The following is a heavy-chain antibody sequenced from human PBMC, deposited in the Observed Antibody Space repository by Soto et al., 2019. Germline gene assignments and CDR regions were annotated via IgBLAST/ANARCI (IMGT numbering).Heavy chain of an antibody. CDR3: ARDSYSSGWYLNYYYYYGMDV. V-gene: IGHV4-59*01. CDR2: IYYSGST. CDR1: GGSISSYY. D-gene: IGHD6-19*01. Sequence: QVQLQESGPGLVKPSETLSLTCTVSGGSISSYYWSWIRQPPGKGLEWIGYIYYSGSTNYNPSLKSRVTISVDTSKNQFSLKLSYVTAEDTAVYYCARDSYSSGWYLNYYYYYGMDVWGQGTTVTVSS. J-gene: IGHJ6*02.